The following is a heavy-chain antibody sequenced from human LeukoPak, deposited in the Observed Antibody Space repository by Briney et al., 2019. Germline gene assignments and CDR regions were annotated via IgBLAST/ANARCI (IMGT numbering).Heavy chain of an antibody. D-gene: IGHD4-17*01. J-gene: IGHJ3*02. CDR2: ISYDGSNK. V-gene: IGHV3-30*04. Sequence: GRSLRLSCAASGFTFSSYAMHWVRQAPGKGLEWVAGISYDGSNKYYADSVKGRFTISRDNSKNTLYLQMNSLRAEDTAVYYCARDGNGDPDAFDIWGQGTMVTVSS. CDR1: GFTFSSYA. CDR3: ARDGNGDPDAFDI.